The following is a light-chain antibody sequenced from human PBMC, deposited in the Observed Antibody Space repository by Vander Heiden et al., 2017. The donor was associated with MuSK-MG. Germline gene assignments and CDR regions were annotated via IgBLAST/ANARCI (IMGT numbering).Light chain of an antibody. J-gene: IGLJ3*02. CDR1: SSNSGSTD. CDR2: DNN. V-gene: IGLV1-51*01. CDR3: GSWDSSLSGWV. Sequence: SLMTPPSSVSAAPGQKVTFSSAGSSSNSGSTDVSWYQQLPGTAPKLLIYDNNQRPSGIPDRFSGSKSGTSATLGITGLQTGDEADYYCGSWDSSLSGWVFGGGTKLTVL.